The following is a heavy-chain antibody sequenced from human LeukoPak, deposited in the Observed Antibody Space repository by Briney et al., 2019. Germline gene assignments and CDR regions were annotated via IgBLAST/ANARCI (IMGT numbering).Heavy chain of an antibody. CDR3: ARSYSSSSVSDY. Sequence: GGTLRLSCAASGFTFSSYSMNWVRQAPGKGLEWVSSISSSSSYIYYADSVKGRFTISRDNAKNSLYLQMNSLRAEDTAVYYCARSYSSSSVSDYWGQGTLVTVSS. V-gene: IGHV3-21*01. J-gene: IGHJ4*02. D-gene: IGHD6-6*01. CDR2: ISSSSSYI. CDR1: GFTFSSYS.